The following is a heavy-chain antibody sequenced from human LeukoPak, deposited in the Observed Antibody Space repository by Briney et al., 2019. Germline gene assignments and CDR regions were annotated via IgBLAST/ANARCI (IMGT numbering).Heavy chain of an antibody. CDR3: ARRNDYVWGSYRYYYFDY. D-gene: IGHD3-16*02. CDR2: IYYSGST. CDR1: GGSFSGYY. V-gene: IGHV4-34*01. J-gene: IGHJ4*02. Sequence: SETLSLTCAVYGGSFSGYYWSWTRQPPGKGLEWIGYIYYSGSTNYNPSLKSRVTISVDTSKNQFSLKLSSVTTADTAVYYCARRNDYVWGSYRYYYFDYWGQGTRVTVSS.